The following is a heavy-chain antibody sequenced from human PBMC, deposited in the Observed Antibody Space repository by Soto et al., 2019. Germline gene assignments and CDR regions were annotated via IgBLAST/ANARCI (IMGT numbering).Heavy chain of an antibody. CDR2: ISNSGSII. Sequence: QVQLVESGGGLVKPGGSLRLSCAASGFVFSDYYMSWIRQAPGKGLEWVSYISNSGSIIYYADSVKGRFTISKDNAKNSLYLQMNSLRAEDTAVYYCARSSAVAGTIDSWGQGTLVTVSS. CDR3: ARSSAVAGTIDS. CDR1: GFVFSDYY. D-gene: IGHD6-19*01. J-gene: IGHJ4*02. V-gene: IGHV3-11*01.